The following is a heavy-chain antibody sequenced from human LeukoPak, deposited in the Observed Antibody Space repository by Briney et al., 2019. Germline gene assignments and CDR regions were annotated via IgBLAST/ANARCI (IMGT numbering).Heavy chain of an antibody. CDR2: IGRRSRTI. CDR3: ARRWEVAGTYEYYMDV. D-gene: IGHD6-19*01. J-gene: IGHJ6*03. Sequence: GGSLRLSCVASGFIFSNYSMNWVRQAPGKGLQWASYIGRRSRTIYYADSVKGRFTISKDNAKNSLYLQMNSLRAEDTAVYYCARRWEVAGTYEYYMDVWGKGTTVTV. V-gene: IGHV3-48*01. CDR1: GFIFSNYS.